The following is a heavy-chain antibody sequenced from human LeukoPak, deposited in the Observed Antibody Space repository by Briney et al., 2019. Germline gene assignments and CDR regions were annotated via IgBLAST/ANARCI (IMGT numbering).Heavy chain of an antibody. CDR3: ARVRGGSGSSYAADAFDI. CDR1: GLTFSNYW. D-gene: IGHD1-26*01. CDR2: IYNDGSST. V-gene: IGHV3-74*01. Sequence: PGGSLRLSCAVSGLTFSNYWMHWVRQAPGKGLVWVSRIYNDGSSTSYADSVKGRFTISRDNAKSTLYLQMNRLRAEDTAVYYCARVRGGSGSSYAADAFDIWGQGTMVTVSS. J-gene: IGHJ3*02.